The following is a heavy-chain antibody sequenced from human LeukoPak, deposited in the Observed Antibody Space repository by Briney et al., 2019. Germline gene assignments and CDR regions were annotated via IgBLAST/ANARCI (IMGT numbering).Heavy chain of an antibody. J-gene: IGHJ5*02. D-gene: IGHD5-12*01. CDR2: IYYSGST. Sequence: SETLSLACTVSGGSISSYYWSWIRQPPGKGLEWIGYIYYSGSTNYNPSLKSRVTISVDTSKNQFSLKLSSVTAADTAVYYCARLAPWFDPWGQGTLVTVSS. CDR3: ARLAPWFDP. V-gene: IGHV4-59*08. CDR1: GGSISSYY.